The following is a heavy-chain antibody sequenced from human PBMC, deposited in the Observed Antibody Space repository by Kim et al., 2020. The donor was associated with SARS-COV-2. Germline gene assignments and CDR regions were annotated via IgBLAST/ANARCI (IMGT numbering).Heavy chain of an antibody. D-gene: IGHD3-3*01. CDR1: GGSISSYY. CDR3: ARETYYDFWSGYYTRTYFDY. CDR2: IYTSGST. V-gene: IGHV4-4*07. Sequence: SETLSLTCTVSGGSISSYYWSWIRQPAGKGLEWIGRIYTSGSTNYNPSLKSRVTMSVDTSKNQFSLKLSSVTAADTAVYYCARETYYDFWSGYYTRTYFDYWGQGTLVTVSS. J-gene: IGHJ4*02.